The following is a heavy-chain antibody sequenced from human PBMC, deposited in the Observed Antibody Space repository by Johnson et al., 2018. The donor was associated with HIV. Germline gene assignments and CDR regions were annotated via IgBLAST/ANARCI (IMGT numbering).Heavy chain of an antibody. D-gene: IGHD2-2*01. CDR3: ATSRVLLYQPLRPHAFDI. V-gene: IGHV3-66*01. Sequence: EVQLVESGGGVVQPGGSLRLSCAASGFTVSSNYMSWVRQAPGKGLEWVLVIYSGGNTYYTDSVRGRFTISRDNSRNTLYLQMNSLRAEDTAVYYCATSRVLLYQPLRPHAFDIWGQGTMVTVSS. J-gene: IGHJ3*02. CDR2: IYSGGNT. CDR1: GFTVSSNY.